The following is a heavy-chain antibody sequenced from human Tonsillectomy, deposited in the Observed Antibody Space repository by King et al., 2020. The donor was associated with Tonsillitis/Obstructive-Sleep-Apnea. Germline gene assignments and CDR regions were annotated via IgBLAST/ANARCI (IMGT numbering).Heavy chain of an antibody. Sequence: VQLVESGGGLVQPGGSLRLSCAASGFTFSNCAMSWVRQAPGKGLEWVSAISGSGGNTYYADSVKGRFTISRDNSKNTLYLQMTSLRAEDTAVYYCAKSGTGYSSGWVGYGGQGTLVTVSS. CDR3: AKSGTGYSSGWVGY. CDR2: ISGSGGNT. CDR1: GFTFSNCA. J-gene: IGHJ4*02. V-gene: IGHV3-23*04. D-gene: IGHD6-19*01.